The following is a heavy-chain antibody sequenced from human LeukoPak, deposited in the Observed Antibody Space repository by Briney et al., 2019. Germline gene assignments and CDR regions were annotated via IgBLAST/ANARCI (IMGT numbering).Heavy chain of an antibody. CDR2: ISGNNDNP. J-gene: IGHJ4*02. V-gene: IGHV1-18*01. Sequence: ASVKVSCKASVYTFSNFGINWVRQAPGQGLEWMGWISGNNDNPNYGQKFQGRFTVTTDSSTNTAYMELRNLRLDDTAVYYCARDGTSTDDYWGQGTLVTVSS. CDR1: VYTFSNFG. CDR3: ARDGTSTDDY. D-gene: IGHD2-2*01.